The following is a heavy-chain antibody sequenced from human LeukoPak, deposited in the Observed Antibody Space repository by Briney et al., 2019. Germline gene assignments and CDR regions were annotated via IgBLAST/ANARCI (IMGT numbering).Heavy chain of an antibody. CDR2: ISYDGNNK. CDR3: ARDLCTTTSCLDH. D-gene: IGHD2-2*01. J-gene: IGHJ4*02. CDR1: GFTFSSYG. Sequence: PGGSLRLSCSASGFTFSSYGMHWVRQAPGKGLEWVAVISYDGNNKYDADSVKGRFTISRDDSKNTLYLQMNSLRAEDTAVYYCARDLCTTTSCLDHWGQGTLVTVSS. V-gene: IGHV3-30*03.